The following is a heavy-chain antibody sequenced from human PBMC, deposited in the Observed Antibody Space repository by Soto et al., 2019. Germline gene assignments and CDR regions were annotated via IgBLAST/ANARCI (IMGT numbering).Heavy chain of an antibody. CDR2: MSASTGNT. D-gene: IGHD6-19*01. CDR1: GYTFTSYG. Sequence: ASVKVSSKASGYTFTSYGINWVRQAPGQGLVGQGCMSASTGNTNYAQKHQGSVDMTTDTSTSTANMELRCLRSDDTAVYYCARGGAVAGLVGDAFDIWGQETMVTVSS. J-gene: IGHJ3*02. V-gene: IGHV1-18*01. CDR3: ARGGAVAGLVGDAFDI.